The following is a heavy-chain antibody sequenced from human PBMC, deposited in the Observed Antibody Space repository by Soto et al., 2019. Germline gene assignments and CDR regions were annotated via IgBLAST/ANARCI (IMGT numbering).Heavy chain of an antibody. V-gene: IGHV2-5*02. CDR1: GFSITADGVG. J-gene: IGHJ4*02. Sequence: QITLKEAGPSLVRPTQTRTLTCSCSGFSITADGVGVGWIRQSTGKALEWLAILYWDDEERYSRSLSRRLTITEDTPTNQVVLIMTNVDAVDTGTYFCAHSSRRASCAGGNFYHFDSWGQGTLVTVSS. CDR2: LYWDDEE. CDR3: AHSSRRASCAGGNFYHFDS. D-gene: IGHD2-15*01.